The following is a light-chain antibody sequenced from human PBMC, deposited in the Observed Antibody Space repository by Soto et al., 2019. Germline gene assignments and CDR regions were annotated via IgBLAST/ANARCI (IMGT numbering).Light chain of an antibody. J-gene: IGKJ4*01. Sequence: AIQMTQSPSSLSASVGDRVTITCRASQGIRNDLGWYQQKPGKAPKLLIYAASSLQSGVPARFSGSGSGTEFTLTISSLQPDDFAAYYCQQYSNFPHAFGGGTKVDI. CDR2: AAS. V-gene: IGKV1-6*01. CDR3: QQYSNFPHA. CDR1: QGIRND.